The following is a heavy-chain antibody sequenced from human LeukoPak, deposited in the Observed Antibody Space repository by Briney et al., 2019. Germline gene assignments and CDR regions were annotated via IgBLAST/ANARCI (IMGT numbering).Heavy chain of an antibody. CDR3: ARHIAVAGSGIDY. J-gene: IGHJ4*02. Sequence: GASVKVSCKASGGTFSSYAISWVRQAPGQGLEWMGRIIPILGIANYAQRFQGRVTITADKSTSTAYMELSSLRSEDTAVYYCARHIAVAGSGIDYWGRGTLVTVSS. CDR1: GGTFSSYA. V-gene: IGHV1-69*04. D-gene: IGHD6-19*01. CDR2: IIPILGIA.